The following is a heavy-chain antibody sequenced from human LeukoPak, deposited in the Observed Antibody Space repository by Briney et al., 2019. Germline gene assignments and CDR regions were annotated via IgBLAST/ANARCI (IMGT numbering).Heavy chain of an antibody. J-gene: IGHJ4*02. D-gene: IGHD5-18*01. CDR2: IIPIFGTA. V-gene: IGHV1-69*06. Sequence: ASVKVSCKASGGTFSSYAISWVRQAPGQGLEWMGGIIPIFGTANYAQKFQGRVTITADKSTSTAYMELSSLRSEDTAVYYCARVQLWGKYYFDYWGQGTLVTVSS. CDR1: GGTFSSYA. CDR3: ARVQLWGKYYFDY.